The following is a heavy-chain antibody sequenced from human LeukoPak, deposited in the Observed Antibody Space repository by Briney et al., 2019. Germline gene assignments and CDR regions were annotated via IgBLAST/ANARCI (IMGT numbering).Heavy chain of an antibody. CDR1: GFIFSNYG. V-gene: IGHV3-33*01. D-gene: IGHD4-23*01. CDR3: ARQSTVATDW. CDR2: IYYDGTNK. Sequence: GTSLRLSCAASGFIFSNYGMHWVRQAPGKGLEWVALIYYDGTNKYYADSVKGRFTISRDNSKNTLFLQMNSLRVEDTIVYYCARQSTVATDWWGQGTLVTVSS. J-gene: IGHJ4*02.